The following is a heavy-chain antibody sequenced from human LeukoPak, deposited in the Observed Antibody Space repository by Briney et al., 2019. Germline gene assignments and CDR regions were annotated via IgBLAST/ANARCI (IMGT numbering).Heavy chain of an antibody. CDR2: ISSSGTYI. J-gene: IGHJ4*02. D-gene: IGHD6-13*01. Sequence: GGSLRLSCAASGFTFSSYSMNWVRQAPGKGLEWISSISSSGTYIYYADLVKGRFTISRDDAKNSLFLQLNSLRAEDTAVYYCARGGSSWFYFAYWGQGSLVTVSS. CDR1: GFTFSSYS. CDR3: ARGGSSWFYFAY. V-gene: IGHV3-21*06.